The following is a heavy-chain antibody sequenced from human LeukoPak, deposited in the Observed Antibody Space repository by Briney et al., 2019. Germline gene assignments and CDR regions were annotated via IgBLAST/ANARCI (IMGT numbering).Heavy chain of an antibody. D-gene: IGHD3-10*01. CDR3: ARERATYYYGSGSFFDY. CDR1: GFTLSRNY. V-gene: IGHV3-66*02. Sequence: GGSLRLSCAASGFTLSRNYMSGVRQAPGEGLEWGSVIYSGGSTYYAYAVKGRFTISRDNSKNTLYLQMNSLRAEDTAVYYCARERATYYYGSGSFFDYWCQGTLVTVSS. J-gene: IGHJ4*02. CDR2: IYSGGST.